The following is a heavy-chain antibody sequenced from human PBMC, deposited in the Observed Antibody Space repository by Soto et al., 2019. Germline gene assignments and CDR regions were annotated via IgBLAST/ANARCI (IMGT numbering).Heavy chain of an antibody. Sequence: QVQLVQSGAEVKKPGSSVKVSCKASGGTFSSYAISWVRQAPGQGLEWMGGIIPISGTANYAQKFQGRVTSTADESTSTADMGLSSLGSEDTAVYYCARAQGSSTSLEIYYYYYYGMDVWGQGTTVTVSS. CDR2: IIPISGTA. D-gene: IGHD2-2*01. CDR1: GGTFSSYA. CDR3: ARAQGSSTSLEIYYYYYYGMDV. J-gene: IGHJ6*02. V-gene: IGHV1-69*01.